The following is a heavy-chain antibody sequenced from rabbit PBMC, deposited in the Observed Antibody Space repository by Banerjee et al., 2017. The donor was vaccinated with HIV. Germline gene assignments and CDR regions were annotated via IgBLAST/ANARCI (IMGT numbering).Heavy chain of an antibody. J-gene: IGHJ4*01. CDR2: IYTGSGST. V-gene: IGHV1S45*01. CDR1: GFSFSSSYW. Sequence: QEQLEESGGDLVKPEGSLTLTCTASGFSFSSSYWICWVRQAPGKGLEWIGCIYTGSGSTYYASWAKGRFTISRTSSATVTLQLNSLTAADTATYFCARTSGDPSGTGLGLWGPGTLVTVS. CDR3: ARTSGDPSGTGLGL. D-gene: IGHD2-1*01.